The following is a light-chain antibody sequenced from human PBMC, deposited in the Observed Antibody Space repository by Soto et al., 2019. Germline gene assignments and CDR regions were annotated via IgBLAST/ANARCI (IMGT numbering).Light chain of an antibody. Sequence: DIQMTQSPSSLCASVGDRVTFTCRASRDITNHLAWYQQKPGKVPKLLVYAASTLQSGVPSRFSGSGSGTDFPLYISSLQPEEVATSFCLPYKSGLWPLGQGTKVAIK. CDR1: RDITNH. V-gene: IGKV1-27*01. CDR2: AAS. CDR3: LPYKSGLWP. J-gene: IGKJ1*01.